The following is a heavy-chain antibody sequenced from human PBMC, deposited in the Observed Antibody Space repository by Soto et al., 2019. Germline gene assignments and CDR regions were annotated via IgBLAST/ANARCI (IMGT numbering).Heavy chain of an antibody. Sequence: QVQLVESGGGVVQPGRSLRLSCAASGFTFSSYGMHWVRQAPGKGLEWVAVISYDGSNKYYADSVKGRFTISRDNSKNTLYLQMNSLRAEDTAVYYCAKDQIRFLEWLLTNYFDYWGQGTLVTVSS. D-gene: IGHD3-3*01. CDR1: GFTFSSYG. CDR3: AKDQIRFLEWLLTNYFDY. V-gene: IGHV3-30*18. CDR2: ISYDGSNK. J-gene: IGHJ4*02.